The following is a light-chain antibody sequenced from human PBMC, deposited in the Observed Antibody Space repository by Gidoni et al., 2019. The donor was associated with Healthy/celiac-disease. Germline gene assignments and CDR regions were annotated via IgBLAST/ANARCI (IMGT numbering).Light chain of an antibody. Sequence: EMVLPQSPGTLSLSPGERATLSCRASQSVSSSYLAWYQQKPGQAPRLLIYGASRRATGIPDRFSGSGAGTDFTITISRLEPEDVAVYYCQQYGSSPQTFGQGTKVEIK. V-gene: IGKV3-20*01. CDR2: GAS. J-gene: IGKJ1*01. CDR3: QQYGSSPQT. CDR1: QSVSSSY.